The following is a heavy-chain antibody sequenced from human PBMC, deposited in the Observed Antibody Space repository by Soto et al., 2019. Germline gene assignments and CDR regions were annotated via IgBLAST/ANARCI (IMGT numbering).Heavy chain of an antibody. CDR2: IFYSGNI. V-gene: IGHV4-39*01. J-gene: IGHJ3*01. CDR3: ARHAAARRADVVAFQV. D-gene: IGHD5-18*01. CDR1: GGSISRSPYS. Sequence: QLHLQESGPGLVKPSETLSLSCIVSGGSISRSPYSWAWLRQPPGQGLEWIGTIFYSGNIDYSASLKSRVAISVDTSKEQFSLKVRYVTAADTAVYYCARHAAARRADVVAFQVWCQGTPVTVSS.